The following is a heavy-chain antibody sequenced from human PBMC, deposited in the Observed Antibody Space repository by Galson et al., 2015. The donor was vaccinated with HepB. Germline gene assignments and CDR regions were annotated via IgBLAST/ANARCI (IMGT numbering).Heavy chain of an antibody. CDR1: GFIFNRDF. J-gene: IGHJ4*02. CDR2: INPSGGST. V-gene: IGHV1-46*02. D-gene: IGHD2-15*01. Sequence: SVKVSCKASGFIFNRDFIYWVRLAPGQGLEWMTMINPSGGSTTYAQKFQGRVTTTRETSTSTVYMELSRLRLDDTAVYYFATSDGGGYGPFDSWGQGTLVTVSS. CDR3: ATSDGGGYGPFDS.